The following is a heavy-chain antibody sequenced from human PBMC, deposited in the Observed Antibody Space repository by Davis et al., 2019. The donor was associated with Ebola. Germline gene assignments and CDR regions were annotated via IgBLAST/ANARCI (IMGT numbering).Heavy chain of an antibody. CDR2: IYYSGST. Sequence: MPGGSLRLSCTVSSGSVSSGSHYWSWIRQPPGKGLEWIGYIYYSGSTNYNPSLKSRVTISVDTSKNQFSLKLSSVTAADMAVYYCARGYSGSYSFDYWGQGTLVTVSS. V-gene: IGHV4-61*01. CDR1: SGSVSSGSHY. J-gene: IGHJ4*02. D-gene: IGHD1-26*01. CDR3: ARGYSGSYSFDY.